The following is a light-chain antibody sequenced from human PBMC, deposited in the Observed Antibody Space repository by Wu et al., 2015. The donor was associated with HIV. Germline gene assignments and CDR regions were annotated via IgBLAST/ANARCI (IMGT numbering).Light chain of an antibody. CDR3: QQYNNWPPYS. CDR1: QSVSSY. V-gene: IGKV3-15*01. J-gene: IGKJ2*03. Sequence: EIVLTQSPGTLSLSPGERATLSCRASQSVSSYLAWYQQTPGQAPRLLIYGASTRATGVPARFSGSGSGTQFTLTITNVQSADSAVYYCQQYNNWPPYSFGQGTKLEIK. CDR2: GAS.